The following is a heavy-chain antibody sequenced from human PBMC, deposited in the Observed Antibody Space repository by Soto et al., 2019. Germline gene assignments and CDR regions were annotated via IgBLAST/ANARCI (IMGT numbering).Heavy chain of an antibody. D-gene: IGHD6-13*01. V-gene: IGHV4-34*01. CDR3: ARLYPPLRGSSWLDY. Sequence: QVQLQQWGAGLLKPSETLSLTCAVYGGSFSGYYWSWIRHPPGKGLEWIGEINHSGSTNYNPSLKSRVTISVDTSKNQFSLKRSSVTAADTAVYYCARLYPPLRGSSWLDYWGQGTLVTVSS. CDR2: INHSGST. J-gene: IGHJ4*02. CDR1: GGSFSGYY.